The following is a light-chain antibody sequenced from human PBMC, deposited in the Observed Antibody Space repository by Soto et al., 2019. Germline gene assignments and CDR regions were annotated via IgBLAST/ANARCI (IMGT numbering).Light chain of an antibody. V-gene: IGKV1-33*01. CDR2: DAS. Sequence: DIRMTQSPSSLSASLGDRFTITCQASQDISNYLNWYQQKPGKAPKLLIYDASNLETGVPSRFSGSGSGKHFTFTISSLQPEDIATYYCQQYDNLPYTFGQGTKVDI. CDR1: QDISNY. J-gene: IGKJ2*01. CDR3: QQYDNLPYT.